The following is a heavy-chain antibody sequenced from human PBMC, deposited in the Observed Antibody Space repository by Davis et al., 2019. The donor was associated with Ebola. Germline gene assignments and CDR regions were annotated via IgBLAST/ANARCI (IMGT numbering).Heavy chain of an antibody. Sequence: GGSLRLSCAASGFTFSSYGMHWVRQAPGKGLEWVAVTWYDGSNKYYADSVKGRFTISRDNSKNTLYLQMNSLRAEDTAVYYCARDPGVFYYYGMDVWGQGTTVTVSS. CDR1: GFTFSSYG. CDR3: ARDPGVFYYYGMDV. J-gene: IGHJ6*02. D-gene: IGHD3-16*01. V-gene: IGHV3-30*19. CDR2: TWYDGSNK.